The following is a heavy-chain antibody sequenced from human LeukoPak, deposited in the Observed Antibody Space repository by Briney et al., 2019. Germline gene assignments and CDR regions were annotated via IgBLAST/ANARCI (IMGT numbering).Heavy chain of an antibody. D-gene: IGHD4-17*01. V-gene: IGHV3-7*01. CDR2: IKEDGSEK. J-gene: IGHJ4*02. CDR1: GFIFSSYW. CDR3: AREHDYGDYVDY. Sequence: GESLRLSCAASGFIFSSYWMSWVRQAPGKGLEWVANIKEDGSEKKYVDSVKGRFTISRDNAKNSVYLQMNSLRAEDTAVYYCAREHDYGDYVDYWGQGTLVTVSS.